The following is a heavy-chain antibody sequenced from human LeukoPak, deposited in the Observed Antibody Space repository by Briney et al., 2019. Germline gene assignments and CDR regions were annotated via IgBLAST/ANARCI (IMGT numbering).Heavy chain of an antibody. CDR3: ARGRLLWFGERAYYLDY. CDR2: IHYSGST. J-gene: IGHJ4*02. Sequence: SETLSLTCTVSGGSISSSSYYWGWIRQPPGKGLEWTGGIHYSGSTYYNPSLKSRVTISVDTSKNQFSLKLSSVTAADTAVYYCARGRLLWFGERAYYLDYWGQGTLVTVSS. V-gene: IGHV4-39*07. CDR1: GGSISSSSYY. D-gene: IGHD3-10*01.